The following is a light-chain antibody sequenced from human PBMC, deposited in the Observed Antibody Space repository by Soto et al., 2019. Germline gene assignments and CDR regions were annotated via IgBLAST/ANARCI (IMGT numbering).Light chain of an antibody. Sequence: ELVMTQSPATLSVSPGERATLSCRASQTLGSNVAWYQQKPGQAHRLLIYDASTTASGVPARFSGSGSGREFSLTITSLQSEDCAVYYCQHYNTWPLSFGGGTKVEI. V-gene: IGKV3-15*01. CDR1: QTLGSN. J-gene: IGKJ4*01. CDR3: QHYNTWPLS. CDR2: DAS.